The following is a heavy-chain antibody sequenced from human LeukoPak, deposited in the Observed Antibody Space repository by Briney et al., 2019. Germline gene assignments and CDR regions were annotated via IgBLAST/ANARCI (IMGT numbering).Heavy chain of an antibody. V-gene: IGHV1-69*05. D-gene: IGHD3-10*01. CDR3: ASRSLKGKEGQRITMVRGVTGWYFDL. Sequence: SVKVSCKASGGTFSSYAISWVRQAPGQGLEWMGGIIPIFGTANYAQKFQGRVTITTDESTSTAYMELSSLRSEDTAVYYCASRSLKGKEGQRITMVRGVTGWYFDLWGRAPWSLSPQ. CDR2: IIPIFGTA. J-gene: IGHJ2*01. CDR1: GGTFSSYA.